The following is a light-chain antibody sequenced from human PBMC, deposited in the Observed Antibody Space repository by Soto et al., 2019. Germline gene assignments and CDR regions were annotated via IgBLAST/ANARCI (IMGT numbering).Light chain of an antibody. Sequence: EIVMTQSPATLSVSPGERATLSCRASQSVSSNLAWYQQKPGQAPRLLIYGASTRATGIPARFSGSGSGTEFTRTISSLQSEDFAVYDCQQYNNWPPGRTFGQGTKVEIK. J-gene: IGKJ1*01. CDR3: QQYNNWPPGRT. CDR2: GAS. CDR1: QSVSSN. V-gene: IGKV3-15*01.